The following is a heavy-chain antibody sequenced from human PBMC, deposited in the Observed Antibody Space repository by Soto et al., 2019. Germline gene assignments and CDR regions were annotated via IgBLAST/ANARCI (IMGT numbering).Heavy chain of an antibody. Sequence: GGSLRLSCAASGFTFSSYGMHWVRQAPGKGLEWVAVISYDGSNKYYTDSVKGRFTISRDNSKNTLYLQMNSLRAEDTAVYYCAKDRVGATTMGAFQYWGQGTLVTVSS. V-gene: IGHV3-30*18. J-gene: IGHJ1*01. D-gene: IGHD1-26*01. CDR3: AKDRVGATTMGAFQY. CDR1: GFTFSSYG. CDR2: ISYDGSNK.